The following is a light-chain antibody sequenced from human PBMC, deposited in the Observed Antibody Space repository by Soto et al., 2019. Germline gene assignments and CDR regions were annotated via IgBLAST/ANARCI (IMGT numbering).Light chain of an antibody. CDR3: QQYVISVT. V-gene: IGKV3-20*01. Sequence: EIVLTQSPGTLSLSPGERATLSCRASQSVNSRLAWYQHKPGQAPRLLISGASSRATGIPERFSGSGSGTDFTLTISRLEPQDSAMYYCQQYVISVTFGQGTRLEIK. CDR2: GAS. CDR1: QSVNSR. J-gene: IGKJ5*01.